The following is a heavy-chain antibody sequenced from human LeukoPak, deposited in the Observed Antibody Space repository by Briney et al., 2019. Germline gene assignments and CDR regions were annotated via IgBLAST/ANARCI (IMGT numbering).Heavy chain of an antibody. Sequence: SGGSLRLSCVASGFSFNSYSMNWVRQAPGMGLEWVSSISSSSTYIYYTDSLKGRFTISRDNAKNSLYLQMNGLRAEDTAVYFCARVWSPPYTSNWPDYFDYWGQGALVTVSS. D-gene: IGHD6-13*01. CDR2: ISSSSTYI. CDR1: GFSFNSYS. V-gene: IGHV3-21*01. CDR3: ARVWSPPYTSNWPDYFDY. J-gene: IGHJ4*02.